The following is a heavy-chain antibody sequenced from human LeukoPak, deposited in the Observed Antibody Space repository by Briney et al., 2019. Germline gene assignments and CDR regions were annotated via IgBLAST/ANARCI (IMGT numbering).Heavy chain of an antibody. CDR3: AKWGEGRYSSGWYDG. J-gene: IGHJ4*02. V-gene: IGHV3-23*01. CDR1: GFTFSSYA. Sequence: GGSLRPSCAASGFTFSSYAMSWVRQAPGKGLEWVSAISGSGGSTYYADSVKGRFTISRDNSKNTLYLQMNSLRAEDTAVYYCAKWGEGRYSSGWYDGWGQGTLVTVSS. CDR2: ISGSGGST. D-gene: IGHD6-19*01.